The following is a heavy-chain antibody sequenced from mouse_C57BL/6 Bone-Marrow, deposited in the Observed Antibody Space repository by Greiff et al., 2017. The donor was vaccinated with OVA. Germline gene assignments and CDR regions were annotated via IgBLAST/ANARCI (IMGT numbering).Heavy chain of an antibody. CDR2: INPGSGGT. D-gene: IGHD1-1*01. V-gene: IGHV1-54*01. CDR1: GYAFTNYL. CDR3: ARYGSSYAFDY. Sequence: VQLQQSGAELVRPGTSVKVSCKASGYAFTNYLLEWVKQRPGQGLEWIGVINPGSGGTNYNEKFKGKATLTADKSSSTAYMQLSSLTSEDSAVYFCARYGSSYAFDYWGQGTTLTVSS. J-gene: IGHJ2*01.